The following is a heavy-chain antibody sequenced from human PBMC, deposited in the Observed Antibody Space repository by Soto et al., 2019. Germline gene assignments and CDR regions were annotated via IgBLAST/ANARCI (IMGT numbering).Heavy chain of an antibody. Sequence: ASVKVSGKTSGDSVTDYFMHWVRQAPGQGLEGMGIINPNADTTDYAQKFQGRVTVTRDTSTSTAYMEFRSLRSEDTAVYFCAREFGGSRVFDHWG. CDR1: GDSVTDYF. D-gene: IGHD1-26*01. J-gene: IGHJ4*01. CDR2: INPNADTT. CDR3: AREFGGSRVFDH. V-gene: IGHV1-46*01.